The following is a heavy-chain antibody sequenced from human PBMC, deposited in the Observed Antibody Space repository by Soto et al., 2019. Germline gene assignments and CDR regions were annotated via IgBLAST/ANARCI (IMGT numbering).Heavy chain of an antibody. V-gene: IGHV3-23*01. Sequence: PGGSLRLSCAASGFTFSSYAMNWVRQAPGKGLEWVSGISGSGGSTHYAGSVKGRFTISRDSSKDTLHLQMNSLRAEDTAVYYCAKDSSSWYTNWFDPWGQGTLVTVSS. CDR1: GFTFSSYA. CDR3: AKDSSSWYTNWFDP. CDR2: ISGSGGST. J-gene: IGHJ5*02. D-gene: IGHD6-13*01.